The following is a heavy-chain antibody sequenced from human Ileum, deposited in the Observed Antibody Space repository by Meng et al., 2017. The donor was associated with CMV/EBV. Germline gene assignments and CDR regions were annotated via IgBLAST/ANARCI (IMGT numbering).Heavy chain of an antibody. CDR1: GVG. V-gene: IGHV2-5*01. D-gene: IGHD2-2*01. CDR2: IYWNDDK. CDR3: ALLGYCSSTSCYGGQENWFDP. J-gene: IGHJ5*02. Sequence: GVGVGWIRPPPGKALEWLALIYWNDDKRYSPSLKSRLTITKDTSKNQVVLTMTNMDPVDTATYYCALLGYCSSTSCYGGQENWFDPWGQGTLVTVSS.